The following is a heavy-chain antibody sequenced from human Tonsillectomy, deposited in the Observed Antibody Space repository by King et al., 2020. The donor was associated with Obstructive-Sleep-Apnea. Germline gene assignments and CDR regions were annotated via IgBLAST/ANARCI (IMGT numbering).Heavy chain of an antibody. CDR1: GYSISSGYY. J-gene: IGHJ4*02. D-gene: IGHD3-9*01. V-gene: IGHV4-38-2*02. CDR3: ARLYDTRRYLDY. Sequence: QLQESGPGLVKPSDTLSLTCSVSGYSISSGYYWGWIRQSPGKGLEWIGYVYYSGSTSYNPSLWSRVTMSVDTSKNQFSLKLSSVTAADTALYYCARLYDTRRYLDYWGQGTLVTVSS. CDR2: VYYSGST.